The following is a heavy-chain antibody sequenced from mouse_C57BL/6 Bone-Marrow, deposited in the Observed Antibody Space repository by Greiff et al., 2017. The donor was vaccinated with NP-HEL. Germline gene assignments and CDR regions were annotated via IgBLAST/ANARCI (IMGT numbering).Heavy chain of an antibody. J-gene: IGHJ1*03. Sequence: QVQLKQPGTELVKPGASVKLSCKASGYTFTSYWMHWVKQRPGQGLEWIGNINPSNGGTNYNEKFKSKATLTVDKSSSTAYMQLSSLTSEDSAVYYCAREILWPRRDWYFDVWGTGTTVTVSS. CDR2: INPSNGGT. D-gene: IGHD1-1*02. CDR1: GYTFTSYW. V-gene: IGHV1-53*01. CDR3: AREILWPRRDWYFDV.